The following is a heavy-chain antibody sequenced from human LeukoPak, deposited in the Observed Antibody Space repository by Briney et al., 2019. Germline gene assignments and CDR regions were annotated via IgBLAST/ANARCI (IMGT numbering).Heavy chain of an antibody. Sequence: GGSLRLSCAASGFTFSSYAMSWVRQAPGKGLEWVSAISGSGGSTYYADSVKGRFTISRDNSKNTLYLQMNSLRAEDTAVYYCAKAPSRTDIVVEVAQPSSYWGQGTLVTVSS. CDR1: GFTFSSYA. J-gene: IGHJ4*02. CDR3: AKAPSRTDIVVEVAQPSSY. CDR2: ISGSGGST. D-gene: IGHD2-15*01. V-gene: IGHV3-23*01.